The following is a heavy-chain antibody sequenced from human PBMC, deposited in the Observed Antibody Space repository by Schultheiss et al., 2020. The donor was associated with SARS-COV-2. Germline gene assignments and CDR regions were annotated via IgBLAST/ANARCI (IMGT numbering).Heavy chain of an antibody. J-gene: IGHJ6*02. Sequence: SQTLSLTCTVSGGSISSYYWSWIRQHPGKGLEWIGYIYYSGSTYYNPSLKSRVTISVDTSKNQFSLKLSSVTAADTAVYYCARQADCSGGSCYWSYFGMDVWGQGTTVTVSS. CDR2: IYYSGST. V-gene: IGHV4-59*08. CDR3: ARQADCSGGSCYWSYFGMDV. D-gene: IGHD2-15*01. CDR1: GGSISSYY.